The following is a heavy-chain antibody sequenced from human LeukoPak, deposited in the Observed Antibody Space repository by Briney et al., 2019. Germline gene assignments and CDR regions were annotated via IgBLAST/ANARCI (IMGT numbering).Heavy chain of an antibody. CDR2: ISGSSTTI. CDR1: GFTFSSYA. V-gene: IGHV3-48*01. D-gene: IGHD6-25*01. Sequence: GGSLRLSCAASGFTFSSYAMNWVRQAPGKGLEWVSYISGSSTTIYYTDSVKGRFTIFRDSAKNSLYLQMNSLRAEDTAVYYCARDYSSGSYYFDYWGQGTLVTVSS. J-gene: IGHJ4*02. CDR3: ARDYSSGSYYFDY.